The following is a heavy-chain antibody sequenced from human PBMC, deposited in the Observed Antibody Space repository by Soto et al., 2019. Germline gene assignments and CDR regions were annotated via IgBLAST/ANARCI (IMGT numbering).Heavy chain of an antibody. J-gene: IGHJ6*02. CDR1: GYTFTSYG. CDR3: AGRSLYDILTGSNHYGMDV. D-gene: IGHD3-9*01. Sequence: QVQLVQSGAEVKKPGASVKVSCKASGYTFTSYGISWVRQAPGQGLEWMGWISAYNGNTNYAQKLQGRVTMTTDTSTSTAYMELRSLRSDDTAVYYCAGRSLYDILTGSNHYGMDVWGQGTTVTVSS. CDR2: ISAYNGNT. V-gene: IGHV1-18*01.